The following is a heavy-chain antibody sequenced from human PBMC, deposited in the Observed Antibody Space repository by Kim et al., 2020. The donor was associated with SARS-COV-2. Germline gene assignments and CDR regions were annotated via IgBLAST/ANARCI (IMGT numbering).Heavy chain of an antibody. D-gene: IGHD6-19*01. CDR1: GGSISSYY. CDR2: IYYSGIT. J-gene: IGHJ3*02. CDR3: ATFNRSSGAVFNI. V-gene: IGHV4-59*08. Sequence: SETLSLTCTVSGGSISSYYWSWIRQPPGKGLEWIGYIYYSGITNYNPSLKSRVTISVDTSKKQFSLKLSSVTAADTAVYFCATFNRSSGAVFNIWGQGIMVTVSS.